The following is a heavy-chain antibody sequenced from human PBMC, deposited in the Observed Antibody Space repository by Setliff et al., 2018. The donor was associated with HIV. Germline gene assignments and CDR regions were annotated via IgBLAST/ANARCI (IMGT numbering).Heavy chain of an antibody. Sequence: PGGSQRLSCAASGFLFHTYWMSWVRQAPGKGLEWVANVKEDGSEKYYVDSVKGRFTISRDNVKNSLYLQMNSLRAEDTAVYYCARSPYGDYGLDYWGQGTTVTVSS. J-gene: IGHJ6*02. V-gene: IGHV3-7*02. CDR3: ARSPYGDYGLDY. D-gene: IGHD4-17*01. CDR1: GFLFHTYW. CDR2: VKEDGSEK.